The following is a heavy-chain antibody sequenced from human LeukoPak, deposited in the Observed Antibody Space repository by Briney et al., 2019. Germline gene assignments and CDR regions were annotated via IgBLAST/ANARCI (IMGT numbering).Heavy chain of an antibody. J-gene: IGHJ4*02. V-gene: IGHV3-23*01. Sequence: PGGSLRLSCAASGFTVTTLAMTWVRQAPGKGLEWVSVIGESDGRTYYADSVKGRFTISRDESKNTLYLQMNSLRAEDTAVYYCAKGPTDSCWEKLHDWGQETLVTVSS. CDR1: GFTVTTLA. CDR2: IGESDGRT. D-gene: IGHD1-26*01. CDR3: AKGPTDSCWEKLHD.